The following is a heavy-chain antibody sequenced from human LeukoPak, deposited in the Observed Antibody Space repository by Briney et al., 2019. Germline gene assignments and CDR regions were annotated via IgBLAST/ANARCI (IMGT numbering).Heavy chain of an antibody. V-gene: IGHV4-4*07. CDR3: ARLGQLWFYMDY. J-gene: IGHJ4*02. CDR2: IYTSGST. CDR1: GGSISSYY. Sequence: SETLSLTCTVSGGSISSYYWSWIRQPPGKGLEWMGSIYTSGSTNYNPSLMSRVTMSLDTYKNQFSLKLSSVTAADPAVYYCARLGQLWFYMDYWGQGTLVTVSS. D-gene: IGHD5-18*01.